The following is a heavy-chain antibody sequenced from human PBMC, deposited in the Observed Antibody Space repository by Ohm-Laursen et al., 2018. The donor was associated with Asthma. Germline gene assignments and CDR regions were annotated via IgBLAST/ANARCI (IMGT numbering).Heavy chain of an antibody. J-gene: IGHJ4*02. CDR3: ARDNFAFWIGSPPDY. CDR1: GFTFSSYG. CDR2: ISYDGSNI. D-gene: IGHD3-3*01. Sequence: SLRLSCAASGFTFSSYGMHWVRQAPGKGLEWVAFISYDGSNIYYGDSVKGRFTVFRDNSNYILYPQMNSLRAEDTAVYYCARDNFAFWIGSPPDYWGQGTLVTVSS. V-gene: IGHV3-30*03.